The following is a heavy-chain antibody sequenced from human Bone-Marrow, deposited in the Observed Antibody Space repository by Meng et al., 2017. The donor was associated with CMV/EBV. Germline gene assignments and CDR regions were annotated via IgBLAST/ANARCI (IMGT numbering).Heavy chain of an antibody. J-gene: IGHJ6*02. CDR1: GGTFSSYT. V-gene: IGHV1-69*02. CDR3: ASVVGAPGGVDV. CDR2: IIPILGIA. Sequence: SVKVSCKASGGTFSSYTISWVRQAPGQGLEWMGRIIPILGIANYAQKFRGRVTITADKSTSTAYMELSSLRSEDTAVYYCASVVGAPGGVDVWGQGTTVTVSS. D-gene: IGHD1-26*01.